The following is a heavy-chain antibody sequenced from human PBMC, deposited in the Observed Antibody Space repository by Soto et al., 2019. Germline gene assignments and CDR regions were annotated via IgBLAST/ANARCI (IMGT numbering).Heavy chain of an antibody. D-gene: IGHD6-13*01. V-gene: IGHV4-30-4*01. J-gene: IGHJ3*02. Sequence: SETLSLTCTVSGASISSGYWSWIRQSPGKGLKWIGYIYYDGRTYYNPSIRSRVTISVDTSQNQFSLILSSVTAADTAVYYCARHSAAAAPRDAFDIWGQGTMVT. CDR1: GASISSGY. CDR2: IYYDGRT. CDR3: ARHSAAAAPRDAFDI.